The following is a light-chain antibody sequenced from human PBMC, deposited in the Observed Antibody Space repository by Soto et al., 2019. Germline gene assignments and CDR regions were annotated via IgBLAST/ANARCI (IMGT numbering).Light chain of an antibody. V-gene: IGKV1-5*01. CDR1: QTISSW. Sequence: DIQMTQSPSTLSVSVGDRFAITCRASQTISSWLAWYQQKPGKAPKLLIYDASTLQSGVPSRYSGSGSGTEFTLTISNLQPDDFATYYCQQYESYSPWTFGQGTKADIK. J-gene: IGKJ1*01. CDR3: QQYESYSPWT. CDR2: DAS.